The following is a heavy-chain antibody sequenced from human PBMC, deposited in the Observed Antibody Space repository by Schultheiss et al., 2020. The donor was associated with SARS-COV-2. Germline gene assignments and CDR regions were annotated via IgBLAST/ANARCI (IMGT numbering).Heavy chain of an antibody. V-gene: IGHV4-59*01. Sequence: SETLSLTCTVSGGSISSYYWSWIRQPPGKGLEWIGYIYYSGSTNYNPSLKSRVTISVDTSKNQFSLKLSSVTAADTAVYYCAREKGRIRFDPWGQGTLVTVSS. CDR3: AREKGRIRFDP. J-gene: IGHJ5*02. CDR2: IYYSGST. CDR1: GGSISSYY.